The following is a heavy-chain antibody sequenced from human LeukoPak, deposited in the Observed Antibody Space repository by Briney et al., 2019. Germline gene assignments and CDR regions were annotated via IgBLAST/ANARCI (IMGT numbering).Heavy chain of an antibody. Sequence: GGSLRLSCAASGFTFNSYWMNWVRQAPGKGLEWVANIKEDGSEKYYVDSVKGRFTISRDNAKNSLYLQMNSLRAADTAVYYCVRALGTGSYWGQGTLVSVSS. CDR3: VRALGTGSY. CDR1: GFTFNSYW. CDR2: IKEDGSEK. J-gene: IGHJ4*02. D-gene: IGHD1-1*01. V-gene: IGHV3-7*01.